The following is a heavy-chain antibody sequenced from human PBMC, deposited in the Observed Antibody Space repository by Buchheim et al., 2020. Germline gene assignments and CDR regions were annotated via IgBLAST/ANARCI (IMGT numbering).Heavy chain of an antibody. V-gene: IGHV3-23*01. D-gene: IGHD1-26*01. CDR1: GFTFSSYA. CDR2: ISGSGGST. Sequence: EVQLLESGGGLVQPGGSLRLSCAASGFTFSSYAMSWVRQAPGKGLEWVSAISGSGGSTYYADSVKGRFTISRDTSKNTLYLQMNSLRAEDTAVYYCAKYSGSYRLYYYYGMDVWGQGTTVTVSS. J-gene: IGHJ6*02. CDR3: AKYSGSYRLYYYYGMDV.